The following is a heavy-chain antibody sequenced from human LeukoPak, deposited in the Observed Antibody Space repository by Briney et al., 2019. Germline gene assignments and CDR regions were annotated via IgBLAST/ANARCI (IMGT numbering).Heavy chain of an antibody. V-gene: IGHV5-51*01. CDR1: AVTFNNYW. D-gene: IGHD6-13*01. CDR3: ARSYSSSWGTFDI. J-gene: IGHJ3*02. CDR2: IYPGDSDT. Sequence: GESLKISCKGSAVTFNNYWIGWVRQLPGKGLDWMGIIYPGDSDTRYSPSFQGQVTISADKSISTAYLQWSSLKASDTAMYYCARSYSSSWGTFDIWGQGTMVTVSS.